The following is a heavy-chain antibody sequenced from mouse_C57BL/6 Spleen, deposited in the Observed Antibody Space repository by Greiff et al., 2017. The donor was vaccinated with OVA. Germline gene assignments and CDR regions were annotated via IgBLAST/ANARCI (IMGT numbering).Heavy chain of an antibody. J-gene: IGHJ3*01. CDR2: ISSGGDYI. Sequence: DVMLVESGEGLVKPGGSLKLSCAASGFTFSSYAMSWVRQTPEKRLEWVAYISSGGDYIYYADTVKGRFTISRDNARNTLYLQMSSLKSEDTAMYYCTRGLLWAWFAYWGQGTLVTVSA. CDR1: GFTFSSYA. CDR3: TRGLLWAWFAY. V-gene: IGHV5-9-1*02. D-gene: IGHD2-10*01.